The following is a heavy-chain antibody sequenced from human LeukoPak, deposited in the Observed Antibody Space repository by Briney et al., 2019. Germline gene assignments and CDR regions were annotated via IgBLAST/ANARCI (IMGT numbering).Heavy chain of an antibody. CDR2: INPNSGGT. D-gene: IGHD3-16*01. J-gene: IGHJ4*02. CDR3: ARVHGARLGEFDY. Sequence: ASVKVSCKASGNIFTGYYMHWVRQAPGQGLEWMGWINPNSGGTNYAQKFQGRVTMTSDTAISTAYMELSRLRSEDTAVYYCARVHGARLGEFDYWGQGTLVTVSS. CDR1: GNIFTGYY. V-gene: IGHV1-2*02.